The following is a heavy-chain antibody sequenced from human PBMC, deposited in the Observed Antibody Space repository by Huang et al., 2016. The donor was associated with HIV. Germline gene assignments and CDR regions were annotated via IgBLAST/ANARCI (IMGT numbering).Heavy chain of an antibody. V-gene: IGHV1-46*02. D-gene: IGHD3-22*01. CDR2: SHPGGDAS. CDR3: AILYDSSSVDY. Sequence: QVPLVQSGAEVKKPGASVTVSCKASGHTFNNYSMHRVRQAPGQGLEGMGGSHPGGDASTVRPRLQGRVSMTRDTSTSTVYMEVTSLRSDDTALYYCAILYDSSSVDYWGQGTLVTVSS. J-gene: IGHJ4*02. CDR1: GHTFNNYS.